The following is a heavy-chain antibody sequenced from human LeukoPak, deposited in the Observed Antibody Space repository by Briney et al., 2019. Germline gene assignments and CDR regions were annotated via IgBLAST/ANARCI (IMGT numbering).Heavy chain of an antibody. CDR3: ASSPSSSSREAFDI. V-gene: IGHV1-69*05. J-gene: IGHJ3*02. CDR2: IIPIFGTA. CDR1: GGTFSSYA. D-gene: IGHD6-6*01. Sequence: GSSVKVSCKASGGTFSSYAISWVRQAPGQGLEWMGGIIPIFGTANYAQKFQGRVTITTDESTSTAYMELSSLRSEDTAVYYCASSPSSSSREAFDIWGQGTMVTVS.